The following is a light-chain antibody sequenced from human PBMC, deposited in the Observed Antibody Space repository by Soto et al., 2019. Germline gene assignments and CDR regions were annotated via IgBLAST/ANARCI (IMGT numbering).Light chain of an antibody. V-gene: IGLV2-8*01. CDR1: SSDVGRYNH. J-gene: IGLJ1*01. CDR3: SSFSRSSTPYV. Sequence: QSALTQPPSASGSPGQSVTISCTGTSSDVGRYNHVSWYQQHPGKAPKLMIFDVNKRPSGVPDRFSGSKSGNTASLTVSGLQAEDEADYYCSSFSRSSTPYVFGTGTKLTVL. CDR2: DVN.